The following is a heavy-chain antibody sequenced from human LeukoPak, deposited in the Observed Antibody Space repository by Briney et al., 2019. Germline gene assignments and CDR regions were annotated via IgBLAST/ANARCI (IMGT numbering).Heavy chain of an antibody. CDR3: ARDQGGSGGN. D-gene: IGHD3-10*01. CDR2: ISSSGTYI. CDR1: GFTFSSYS. J-gene: IGHJ4*02. V-gene: IGHV3-21*01. Sequence: GGSLRLSCAASGFTFSSYSMHWVRQAPWKGLEWVSSISSSGTYIYYADSVKGRFTTSRDNAKNSVHLQMNSLRAEDTTVYYCARDQGGSGGNWGQGTLVTVSS.